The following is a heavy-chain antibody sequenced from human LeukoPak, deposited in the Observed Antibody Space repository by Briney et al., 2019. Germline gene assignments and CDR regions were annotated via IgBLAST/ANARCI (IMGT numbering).Heavy chain of an antibody. CDR1: GGSISSYY. Sequence: PSETLSLTCTVSGGSISSYYWSWIRQPAGKGLEWIGEINHSGSTNYNPSLKSRVTISVDTSKNQFSLKLSSVTAADTAVYYCARGRFEYTATTVVRDGYNWFDPWGQGTLVTVSS. CDR2: INHSGST. D-gene: IGHD4-23*01. CDR3: ARGRFEYTATTVVRDGYNWFDP. V-gene: IGHV4-34*01. J-gene: IGHJ5*02.